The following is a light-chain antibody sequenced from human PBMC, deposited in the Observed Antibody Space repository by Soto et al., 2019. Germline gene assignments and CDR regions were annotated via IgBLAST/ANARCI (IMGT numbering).Light chain of an antibody. J-gene: IGLJ2*01. CDR2: EVS. CDR3: CSYAGSSPVV. V-gene: IGLV2-23*02. CDR1: SSDVGSYNL. Sequence: ALTQPASVSGSPGQSITISCTGTSSDVGSYNLVSWYQQHPGKAPKLMIYEVSKRPSGVSNRFSGSKSGNTASLTISGLQAEDEADYYCCSYAGSSPVVFGGGTKLTVL.